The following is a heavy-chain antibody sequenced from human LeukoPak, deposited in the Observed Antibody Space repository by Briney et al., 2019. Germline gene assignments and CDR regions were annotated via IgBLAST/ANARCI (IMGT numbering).Heavy chain of an antibody. CDR2: INPNSGGT. Sequence: GASVKVSCKASGYTFTGYYMHWARQAPGQGLEWMGWINPNSGGTNYAQKFQGRVTMTRDTSISTAYMELSRLRSDDTAVYYCARGSTIFGVVPPLDIWGQGTMVTVSS. CDR1: GYTFTGYY. V-gene: IGHV1-2*02. CDR3: ARGSTIFGVVPPLDI. D-gene: IGHD3-3*01. J-gene: IGHJ3*02.